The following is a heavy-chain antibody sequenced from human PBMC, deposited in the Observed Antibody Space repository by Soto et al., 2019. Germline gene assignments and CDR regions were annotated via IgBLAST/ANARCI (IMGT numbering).Heavy chain of an antibody. J-gene: IGHJ2*01. Sequence: QLQLQESGSGLVKPSQTLSLTCAVSGGSISSGGYSWSWIRQPPGKGLEWIGYIYHSGSTYSNPSPXRXXTISVDRSKNQFSLKLSSVTAADTAVYYCARVPGLWGRGTLVTISS. CDR2: IYHSGST. CDR3: ARVPGL. V-gene: IGHV4-30-2*01. CDR1: GGSISSGGYS.